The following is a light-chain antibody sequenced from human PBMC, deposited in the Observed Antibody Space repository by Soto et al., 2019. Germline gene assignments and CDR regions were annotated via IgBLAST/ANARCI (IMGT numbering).Light chain of an antibody. CDR3: LQDYNYLT. J-gene: IGKJ4*01. CDR1: QGIRND. V-gene: IGKV1-17*01. CDR2: AAS. Sequence: DTQMTQSPSSLSASVGDRVTITCRASQGIRNDLGWYQQKPGQAPTRLIFAASNLHSGVPSRFSGSGSGTEFTLTISRLQPEDFVSYYCLQDYNYLTFGGGTKVDIK.